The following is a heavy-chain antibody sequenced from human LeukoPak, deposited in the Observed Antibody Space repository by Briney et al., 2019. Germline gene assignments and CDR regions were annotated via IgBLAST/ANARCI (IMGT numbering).Heavy chain of an antibody. Sequence: SETLSLTCAVYGGSFSGYYWSWIRQPPGKGLEWIGEINHSGSTNYNPSLKSRVTISVDTSKNQFSLKLSSVTAADTAVYYCARASGYYHHYYNYWGQGTLVTVSS. D-gene: IGHD3-22*01. CDR2: INHSGST. V-gene: IGHV4-34*01. J-gene: IGHJ4*02. CDR3: ARASGYYHHYYNY. CDR1: GGSFSGYY.